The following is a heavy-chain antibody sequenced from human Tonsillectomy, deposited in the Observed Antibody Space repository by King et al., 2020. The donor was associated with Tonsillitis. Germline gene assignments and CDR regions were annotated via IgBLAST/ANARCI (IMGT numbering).Heavy chain of an antibody. CDR3: ARFRMVRGVITIYGMDV. CDR2: INPNSGGT. J-gene: IGHJ6*02. Sequence: QLVQSGAEVKKPGASVKVSCKASGYTFTGYYMHWVRQAPGQGLEWMGWINPNSGGTNYAQKFQGRVTMTRDTSISTAYMELSRLRSDDTAVYYCARFRMVRGVITIYGMDVWGQGTTVTVSS. CDR1: GYTFTGYY. V-gene: IGHV1-2*02. D-gene: IGHD3-10*01.